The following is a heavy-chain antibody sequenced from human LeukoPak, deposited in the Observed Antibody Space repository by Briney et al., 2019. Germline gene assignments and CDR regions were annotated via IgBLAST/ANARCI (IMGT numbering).Heavy chain of an antibody. CDR1: GYTFTSYA. CDR2: ITPSGGT. J-gene: IGHJ4*02. D-gene: IGHD5-24*01. V-gene: IGHV1-2*02. Sequence: ASVKVSCKASGYTFTSYAMHWVRQAPGQGLEWMGWITPSGGTNYPQKFQGRVTITRDTSITTAYMDLSRLTSDDTAVYYCARDRYGDGFAHFDYWGQGALVTVSS. CDR3: ARDRYGDGFAHFDY.